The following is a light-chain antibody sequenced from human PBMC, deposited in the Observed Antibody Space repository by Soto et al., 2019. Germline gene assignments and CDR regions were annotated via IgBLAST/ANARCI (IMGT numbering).Light chain of an antibody. CDR1: QSVFNNH. J-gene: IGKJ1*01. CDR2: GAS. V-gene: IGKV3-20*01. CDR3: QQYGSSPTT. Sequence: IVLTQSPGTLSLSPGERATLSCRASQSVFNNHIGWYQQKPGQAPRRLIFGASFRATGIPDRFSGSGSGTDFTLTISRLEPEDFAVYYCQQYGSSPTTFGQGTKVDNK.